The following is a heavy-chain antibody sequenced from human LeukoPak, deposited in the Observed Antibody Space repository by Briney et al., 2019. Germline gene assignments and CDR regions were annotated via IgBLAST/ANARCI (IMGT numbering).Heavy chain of an antibody. CDR2: ISYRRST. CDR3: AREQSHGYNSRALDN. V-gene: IGHV4-59*01. CDR1: ACSISSFY. Sequence: SETLSLNCTGSACSISSFYWSWLRQPPGKGLEGIGYISYRRSTNYKRSLKSRLTISVDPSKPQFSLQLSSVTAADTAVYYCAREQSHGYNSRALDNWGQGTLVTVSS. J-gene: IGHJ4*02. D-gene: IGHD5-24*01.